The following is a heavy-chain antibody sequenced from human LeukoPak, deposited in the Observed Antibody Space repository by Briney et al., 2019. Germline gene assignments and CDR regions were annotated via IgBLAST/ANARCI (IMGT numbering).Heavy chain of an antibody. CDR1: GGSFSGYY. V-gene: IGHV4-34*01. CDR3: ARGGYSYGLYYYYYYMDV. J-gene: IGHJ6*03. Sequence: SETLSLTCAVYGGSFSGYYWSWIRQPPGKGLEWIGEINHSGSTNYNPSLKSRVTISVDTSKNQFSLKLSSVTAADTAVYYCARGGYSYGLYYYYYYMDVWGKGITVTVSS. D-gene: IGHD5-18*01. CDR2: INHSGST.